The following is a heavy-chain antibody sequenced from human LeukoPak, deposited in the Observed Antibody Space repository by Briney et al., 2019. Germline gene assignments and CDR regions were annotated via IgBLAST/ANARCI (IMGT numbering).Heavy chain of an antibody. V-gene: IGHV1-46*01. J-gene: IGHJ4*02. CDR2: INPSGGST. CDR1: GYTFTSYY. CDR3: ARDIFDFWSGYSAAGGY. D-gene: IGHD3-3*01. Sequence: ASVKVSCKASGYTFTSYYMHWVRQAPGQGLEWMGIINPSGGSTSYAQKFQGRVTMTRDTSMSTVYMELSSLRSEDTAVYYCARDIFDFWSGYSAAGGYWGQGTLVTVSS.